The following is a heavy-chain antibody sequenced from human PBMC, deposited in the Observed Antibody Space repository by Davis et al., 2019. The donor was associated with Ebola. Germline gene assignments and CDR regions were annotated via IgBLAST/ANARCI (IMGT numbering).Heavy chain of an antibody. Sequence: ASVKVSCKASGYTFTSYYMHWVRQAPGQGLEWMGIINPSGGSTSYAQKFQGRVTMTRDTSTSTVYMELSGLTSDDTAIYYCARNDTVSKWFDPWGQGTLVTVSS. V-gene: IGHV1-46*01. CDR1: GYTFTSYY. J-gene: IGHJ5*02. CDR3: ARNDTVSKWFDP. CDR2: INPSGGST. D-gene: IGHD4-11*01.